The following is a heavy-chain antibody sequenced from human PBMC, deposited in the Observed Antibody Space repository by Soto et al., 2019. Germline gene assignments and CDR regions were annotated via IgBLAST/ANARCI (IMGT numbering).Heavy chain of an antibody. Sequence: EVQLLESGGGLVQPGGSLSLSCTASGFTFNTYGLSWVRQAPGKGLEWISGISVSGSSTFYADSVKGRFTISRDNSKNTVHLQMNSLTAEDTALYFCAKVSSKRDAFWSAYYDFWGQGTLVTVAS. J-gene: IGHJ4*02. CDR3: AKVSSKRDAFWSAYYDF. CDR2: ISVSGSST. V-gene: IGHV3-23*01. D-gene: IGHD3-3*01. CDR1: GFTFNTYG.